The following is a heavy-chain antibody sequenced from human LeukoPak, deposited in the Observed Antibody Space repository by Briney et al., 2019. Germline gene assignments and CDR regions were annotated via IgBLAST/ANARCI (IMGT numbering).Heavy chain of an antibody. CDR3: ARRFDY. CDR2: ISSSNTI. V-gene: IGHV3-48*01. CDR1: GFAFSTYG. Sequence: PGGSLRLSCTASGFAFSTYGMNWVRQAPGKGLEWVSYISSSNTIYYADSVKGRFTISRDNAKNSLYLQMTSLRAEDTAVYDCARRFDYWGQGILVTVSS. J-gene: IGHJ4*02.